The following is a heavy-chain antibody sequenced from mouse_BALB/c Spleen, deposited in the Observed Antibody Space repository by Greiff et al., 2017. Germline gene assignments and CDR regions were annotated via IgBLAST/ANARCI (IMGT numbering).Heavy chain of an antibody. CDR1: GYAFSSYW. V-gene: IGHV1-80*01. D-gene: IGHD2-4*01. Sequence: VQLQQSGAELVRPGSSVKISCKASGYAFSSYWMNWVKQRPGQGLEWIGQIYPGDGDTNYNGKFKGKATLTADKSSSTAYMQLSSLTSEDSAVYVCARYDYDGGFDYWGQGTTLTVSS. CDR2: IYPGDGDT. J-gene: IGHJ2*01. CDR3: ARYDYDGGFDY.